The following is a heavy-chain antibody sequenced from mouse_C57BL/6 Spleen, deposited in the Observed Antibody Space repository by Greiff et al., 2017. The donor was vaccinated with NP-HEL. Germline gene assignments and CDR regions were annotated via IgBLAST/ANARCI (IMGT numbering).Heavy chain of an antibody. CDR3: ARLDYYGSRDY. CDR1: GYTFTSYW. D-gene: IGHD1-1*01. J-gene: IGHJ2*01. CDR2: IDPSDSYT. V-gene: IGHV1-59*01. Sequence: QVHVKQPGAELVRPGTSVKLSCKASGYTFTSYWMHWVKQRPGQGLEWIGVIDPSDSYTNYNQKFKGKATLTVDTSSSTAYMQLSSLTSEDSAVYYCARLDYYGSRDYWGQGTTLTVSS.